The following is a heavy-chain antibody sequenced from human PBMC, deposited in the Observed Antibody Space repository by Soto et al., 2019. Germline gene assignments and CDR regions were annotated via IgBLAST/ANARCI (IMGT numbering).Heavy chain of an antibody. D-gene: IGHD3-16*01. CDR3: ARIKLVEFFFMKMDVYDMDV. J-gene: IGHJ6*02. V-gene: IGHV3-48*02. CDR1: GFTLINYA. CDR2: ISSDSRYI. Sequence: GGSLRLSCAASGFTLINYAVNWVRQSPGKGLEWVSYISSDSRYIYYGDSVKGRFTISRDNARNSVYLQMNSLRDEDTAVYYCARIKLVEFFFMKMDVYDMDVWGQGTPVTVSS.